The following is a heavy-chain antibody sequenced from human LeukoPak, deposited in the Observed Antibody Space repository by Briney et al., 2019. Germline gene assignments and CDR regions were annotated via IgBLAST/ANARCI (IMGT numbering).Heavy chain of an antibody. CDR1: GFTFSDYP. V-gene: IGHV3-49*04. Sequence: PGGSLRLSCAASGFTFSDYPMHWVRQAPGKGLEWVGFIRSKAYGGTTEYAASVKGRFTISRDDSKRIAYLQMNSLKTEDTAVYYCAREVVRVYGMDVWGQGTTVTVSS. D-gene: IGHD3-10*01. CDR2: IRSKAYGGTT. CDR3: AREVVRVYGMDV. J-gene: IGHJ6*02.